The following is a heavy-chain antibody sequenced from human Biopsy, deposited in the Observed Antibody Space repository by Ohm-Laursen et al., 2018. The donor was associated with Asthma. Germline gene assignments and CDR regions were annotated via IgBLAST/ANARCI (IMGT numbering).Heavy chain of an antibody. CDR2: VNTGNGDT. CDR1: GYTFISFA. D-gene: IGHD3-9*01. CDR3: ARTYYDFLTGQVKDAFGV. V-gene: IGHV1-3*04. Sequence: ASVKVSCNASGYTFISFAIHWVRQAPGQRLEWMGWVNTGNGDTKYSQKFQGRVTITRDTSASTAYMELRSLRSEDTATYYCARTYYDFLTGQVKDAFGVWGQGTMVTVSS. J-gene: IGHJ3*01.